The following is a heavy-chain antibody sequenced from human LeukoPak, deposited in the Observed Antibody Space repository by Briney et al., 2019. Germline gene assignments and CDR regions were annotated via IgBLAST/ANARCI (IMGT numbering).Heavy chain of an antibody. J-gene: IGHJ4*02. CDR3: AEDHTIRSFDS. D-gene: IGHD1-14*01. Sequence: ASVKVSCKASGYTFTSYGISWVRQAPGQGLEWMGWISAYNGNTNYAQKLQGRVTMTTDTSTSTAYMELSRLRSDDTAVYYCAEDHTIRSFDSWGQGTLVTVSS. CDR2: ISAYNGNT. V-gene: IGHV1-18*01. CDR1: GYTFTSYG.